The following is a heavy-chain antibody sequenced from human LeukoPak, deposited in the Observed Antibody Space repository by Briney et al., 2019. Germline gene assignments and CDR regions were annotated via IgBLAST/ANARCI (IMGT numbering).Heavy chain of an antibody. J-gene: IGHJ4*02. CDR3: ATCQVDHYTYADYYDN. V-gene: IGHV3-7*01. D-gene: IGHD3-3*01. CDR1: GVNLSSQW. CDR2: LKQDGREK. Sequence: GGSLRLSCRASGVNLSSQWMSWLRQAPGQGLEGVATLKQDGREKWYVDSVKGRFTISRDNAKNSLYLQMNSMRVEDTAVYYCATCQVDHYTYADYYDNWGQGALVTVSS.